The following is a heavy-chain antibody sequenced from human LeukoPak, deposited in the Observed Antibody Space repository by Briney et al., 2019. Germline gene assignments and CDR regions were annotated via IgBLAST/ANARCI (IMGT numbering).Heavy chain of an antibody. CDR3: AKGGIIAAATFDY. Sequence: GGSLRLSCAASGFTFSSYGMHWVRQAPGKGLEWVAVISYDGSNKYYADSVKGRFTISRDNSKNTVYLQMNSLGEEDTAVYYCAKGGIIAAATFDYWGQGTLVTVSS. CDR1: GFTFSSYG. D-gene: IGHD6-13*01. V-gene: IGHV3-30*18. CDR2: ISYDGSNK. J-gene: IGHJ4*02.